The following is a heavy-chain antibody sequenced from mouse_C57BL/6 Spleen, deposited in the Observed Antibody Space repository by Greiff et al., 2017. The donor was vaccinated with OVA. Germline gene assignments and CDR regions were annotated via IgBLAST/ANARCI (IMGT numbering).Heavy chain of an antibody. CDR2: ISSGSSTI. CDR3: ARAGLRRGFAY. Sequence: EVHLVESGGGLVKPGGSLKLSCAASGFTFSDYGMHWVRQAPEKGLEWVAYISSGSSTIYSADTVKGRFTISRDNAKNTLFLQMTSLRSEDTAMYYCARAGLRRGFAYGGQGTLVTVSA. D-gene: IGHD2-2*01. J-gene: IGHJ3*01. CDR1: GFTFSDYG. V-gene: IGHV5-17*01.